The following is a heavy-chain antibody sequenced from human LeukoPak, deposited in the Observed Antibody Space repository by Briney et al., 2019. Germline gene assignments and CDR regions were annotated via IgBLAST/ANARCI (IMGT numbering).Heavy chain of an antibody. J-gene: IGHJ6*03. CDR3: AKVITDQRLDFYYMDV. CDR2: ITYSGDTT. D-gene: IGHD6-25*01. CDR1: GFTFSSYA. Sequence: GGSLRLSCAASGFTFSSYAMYWVRQAPGKGLEWVSSITYSGDTTDYADSVKGRFTISRDNSKNTLYLQMNSLRAEDTAVYYCAKVITDQRLDFYYMDVWGKGTTVTVSS. V-gene: IGHV3-23*01.